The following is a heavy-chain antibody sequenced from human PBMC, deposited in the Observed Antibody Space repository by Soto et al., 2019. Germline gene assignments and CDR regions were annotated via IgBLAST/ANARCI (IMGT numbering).Heavy chain of an antibody. Sequence: PGGSLRLSCAVSGFTVSNNYTSWVRQAPGKGLEWISSISGGGFKKYYADSVKGRFTISRDNSKSTVYLELNNLSAEDTAVYHCAKNQGVELVPLATVDWFDPWGQGSVVTVSS. D-gene: IGHD1-26*01. V-gene: IGHV3-23*01. J-gene: IGHJ5*02. CDR1: GFTVSNNY. CDR3: AKNQGVELVPLATVDWFDP. CDR2: ISGGGFKK.